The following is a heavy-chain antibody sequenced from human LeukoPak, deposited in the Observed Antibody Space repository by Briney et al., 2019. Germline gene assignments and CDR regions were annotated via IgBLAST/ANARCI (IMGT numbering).Heavy chain of an antibody. CDR3: ARATLYSYGQNWFDP. CDR2: TYYRSQWYN. Sequence: SQTLSLTCAISGDSVSSNSAAWNWIRQSPSRGLEWLGRTYYRSQWYNDYAVSLKSRININPDTSKNQFSLQLNSVTPEDTAVYYCARATLYSYGQNWFDPWGQGTLVTVSS. V-gene: IGHV6-1*01. J-gene: IGHJ5*02. D-gene: IGHD5-18*01. CDR1: GDSVSSNSAA.